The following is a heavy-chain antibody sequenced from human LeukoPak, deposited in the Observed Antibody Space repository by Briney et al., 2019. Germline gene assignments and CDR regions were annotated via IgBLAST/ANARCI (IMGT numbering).Heavy chain of an antibody. D-gene: IGHD6-13*01. CDR1: GYTLTSYY. V-gene: IGHV1-46*01. J-gene: IGHJ3*02. CDR3: ARYGFSSSWQGGWHAFDI. CDR2: INPTVGDT. Sequence: ASVRVSCKASGYTLTSYYMHWVRQAPGQGLEWMGLINPTVGDTIYAQKFQGRVTMTRDMSTSTVYMELSSLRPDDTAVYYCARYGFSSSWQGGWHAFDIWGQGTMVTVSS.